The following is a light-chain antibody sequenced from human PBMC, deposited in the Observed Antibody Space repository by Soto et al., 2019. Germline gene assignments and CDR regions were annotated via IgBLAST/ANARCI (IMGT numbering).Light chain of an antibody. V-gene: IGLV2-14*01. Sequence: QSALTQPASVSGSPGQSITISCTGTSSDVGGYNYVSWYQQHPGNAPKLMIYEVSNRPSGISNRFSGSKSGNTASLTISGLQVEDEADYYCSSYTSTTFRVFGGGTKLTVL. CDR2: EVS. J-gene: IGLJ3*02. CDR1: SSDVGGYNY. CDR3: SSYTSTTFRV.